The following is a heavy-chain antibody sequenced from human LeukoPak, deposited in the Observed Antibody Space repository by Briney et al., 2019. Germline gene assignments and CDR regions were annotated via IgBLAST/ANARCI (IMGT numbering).Heavy chain of an antibody. J-gene: IGHJ4*02. Sequence: PGGSLRLSCAASGFTFSDYYMSWVRQAPGKGLERVSAISGSGGSTYYADSVKGRLTISRDNSKNTLYLQMNSLRAEDTAVYYCAKGREMATIPFDYWGQGTLVTVSS. CDR2: ISGSGGST. D-gene: IGHD5-24*01. V-gene: IGHV3-23*01. CDR3: AKGREMATIPFDY. CDR1: GFTFSDYY.